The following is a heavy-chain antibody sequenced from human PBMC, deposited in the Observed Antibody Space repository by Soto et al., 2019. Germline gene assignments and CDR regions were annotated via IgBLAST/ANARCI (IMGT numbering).Heavy chain of an antibody. J-gene: IGHJ4*02. V-gene: IGHV4-39*01. CDR1: GGTISSWY. CDR2: IYYSGST. D-gene: IGHD5-18*01. Sequence: SETLSLTCTVSGGTISSWYWSWIRQPPGKGLEWIGSIYYSGSTYYNPSLKSRVTISVDTSKNQFSLKLSSVTAADTAVYYCARYADTAMVPGYWGQGTLVTVSS. CDR3: ARYADTAMVPGY.